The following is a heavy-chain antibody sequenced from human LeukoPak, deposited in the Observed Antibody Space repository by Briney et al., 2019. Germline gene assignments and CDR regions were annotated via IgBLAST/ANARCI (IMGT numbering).Heavy chain of an antibody. CDR1: GFSFSSNG. CDR2: IWYDGSKE. Sequence: GGSLRLSCVASGFSFSSNGMSWVRQAPGKGLEWVALIWYDGSKEFYADSVKGRFAISRDNSKSTMSLQMSSLRAEDTAVYYCARLSGSHFDYWGEGTLVTVSS. V-gene: IGHV3-33*01. CDR3: ARLSGSHFDY. J-gene: IGHJ4*02. D-gene: IGHD1-26*01.